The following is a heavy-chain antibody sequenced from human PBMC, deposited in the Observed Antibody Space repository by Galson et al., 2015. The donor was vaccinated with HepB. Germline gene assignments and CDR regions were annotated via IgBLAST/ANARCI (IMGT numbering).Heavy chain of an antibody. CDR3: AGDIGSGTYYRGYLYYHFGMGV. CDR1: GFNFGDYA. V-gene: IGHV3-49*03. Sequence: LRLSCATSGFNFGDYAMSWFRQAPGKGLEWVGFIRIKAYGETTEYATPVKGRFTISRDDSKGIAYLQMNSLKTEDTAVYFCAGDIGSGTYYRGYLYYHFGMGVCGQGTTVTVSS. D-gene: IGHD3-10*01. CDR2: IRIKAYGETT. J-gene: IGHJ6*02.